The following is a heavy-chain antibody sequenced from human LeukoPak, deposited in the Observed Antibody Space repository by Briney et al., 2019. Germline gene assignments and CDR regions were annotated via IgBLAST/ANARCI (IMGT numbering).Heavy chain of an antibody. CDR2: ISADGSDT. CDR3: ARDRGGSGPTTTDY. D-gene: IGHD6-19*01. J-gene: IGHJ4*02. V-gene: IGHV3-74*01. Sequence: GGSLRLSCAASGFTFRNSWMHWLRRAPGKGLVWVSRISADGSDTIYADSVQGRFTISRDDAKNTLFLQMNSLRAEDTAVYYCARDRGGSGPTTTDYWGQGTLVTVSS. CDR1: GFTFRNSW.